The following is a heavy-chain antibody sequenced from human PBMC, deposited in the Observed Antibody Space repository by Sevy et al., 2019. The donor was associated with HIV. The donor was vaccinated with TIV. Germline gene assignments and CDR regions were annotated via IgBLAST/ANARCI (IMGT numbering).Heavy chain of an antibody. CDR3: TRDRTYGSFIDY. D-gene: IGHD3-10*01. CDR2: IWSSSSYI. CDR1: GFTFSTYN. V-gene: IGHV3-21*01. Sequence: GGSLRLSCAASGFTFSTYNMNWVRQAPGKGLEWVSSIWSSSSYIYYADSVKGRFTISRDNAKNSLYLQMNSLKVEDTAVYYCTRDRTYGSFIDYWGQGTLVTVSS. J-gene: IGHJ4*02.